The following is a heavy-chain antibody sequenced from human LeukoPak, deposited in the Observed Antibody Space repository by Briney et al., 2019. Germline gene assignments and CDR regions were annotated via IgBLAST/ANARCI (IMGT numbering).Heavy chain of an antibody. CDR1: GGSISSYY. CDR3: ARGRITMVRGADYFYYYYGIDV. V-gene: IGHV4-4*07. J-gene: IGHJ6*02. CDR2: IYTSGST. Sequence: SETLSHTCTVSGGSISSYYWSWIRQPAGKGLEWIGRIYTSGSTNYNPSLKSRVTMSVDTSKNQFSLKLSSVTAADTAVYYCARGRITMVRGADYFYYYYGIDVWGQGTTVTVSS. D-gene: IGHD3-10*01.